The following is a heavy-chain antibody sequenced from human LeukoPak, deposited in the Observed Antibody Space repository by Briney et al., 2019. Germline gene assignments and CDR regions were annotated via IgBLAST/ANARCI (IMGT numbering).Heavy chain of an antibody. D-gene: IGHD3-22*01. V-gene: IGHV4-30-2*01. CDR3: ARFRGFADY. Sequence: SETLSLTCTVSGGSISSGGYYWSWIRQPPGKGLEWIGYIYHNGSTYYNPSLKSRVTISVDRSKNQFSLKLSSVTAADTAVYYCARFRGFADYWGQGTLVTVSS. CDR1: GGSISSGGYY. CDR2: IYHNGST. J-gene: IGHJ4*02.